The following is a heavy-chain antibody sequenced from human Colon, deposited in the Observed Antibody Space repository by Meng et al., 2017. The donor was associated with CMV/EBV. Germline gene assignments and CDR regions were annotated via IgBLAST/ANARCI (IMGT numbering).Heavy chain of an antibody. D-gene: IGHD2-2*01. Sequence: CAVYGESCSDCYWSWIRQSPGKGLEWIGEINHSGSPRYNPSLNSRVTVSIATSKNQFSLKLTSVIAADTAVYYCARTIPPARGHWHDYWGQGTLVTVSS. CDR2: INHSGSP. V-gene: IGHV4-34*01. CDR1: GESCSDCY. CDR3: ARTIPPARGHWHDY. J-gene: IGHJ4*02.